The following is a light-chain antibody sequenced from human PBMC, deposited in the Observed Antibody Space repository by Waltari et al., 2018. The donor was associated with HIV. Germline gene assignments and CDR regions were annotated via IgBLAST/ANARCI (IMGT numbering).Light chain of an antibody. CDR1: SSNIGRNY. J-gene: IGLJ3*02. Sequence: QSVLTQPPSASGTPGQRVTISCSGSSSNIGRNYVYWYQQFPGTAPKLLIYRHNQRPSGVPDRFSGSKSGTSASLAISGLRSEDEADDYCAAWDDSLSAWVFGGGTKLTVL. CDR3: AAWDDSLSAWV. CDR2: RHN. V-gene: IGLV1-47*01.